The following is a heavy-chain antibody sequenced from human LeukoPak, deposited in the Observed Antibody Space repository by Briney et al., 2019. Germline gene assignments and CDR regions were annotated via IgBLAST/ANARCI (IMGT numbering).Heavy chain of an antibody. D-gene: IGHD1-26*01. J-gene: IGHJ6*03. CDR3: ASLNSGSYKYDYYYYMDV. V-gene: IGHV4-39*01. Sequence: SETLSLTCTVSGGSISSSSYYWGWIRQPPGKGLEWIGSIYYSGSTYYNPSLKSRVTISVDTSKNQFSLKLSPVTAADTAVYYCASLNSGSYKYDYYYYMDVWGKGTTVTISS. CDR1: GGSISSSSYY. CDR2: IYYSGST.